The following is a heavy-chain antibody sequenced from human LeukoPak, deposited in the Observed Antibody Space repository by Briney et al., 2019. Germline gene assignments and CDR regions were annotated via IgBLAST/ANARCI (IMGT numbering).Heavy chain of an antibody. Sequence: GGSLRLSCAASGFTFSSYGMHWVRQAPGKGLEWVAVIWYDGSNKYYADSVKGRFTISRDNSKNTLYLQMNRLRAEDTAVYYCARGPLWFGELLDYYYGMDVWGQGTTVTVSS. V-gene: IGHV3-33*01. CDR2: IWYDGSNK. J-gene: IGHJ6*02. D-gene: IGHD3-10*01. CDR3: ARGPLWFGELLDYYYGMDV. CDR1: GFTFSSYG.